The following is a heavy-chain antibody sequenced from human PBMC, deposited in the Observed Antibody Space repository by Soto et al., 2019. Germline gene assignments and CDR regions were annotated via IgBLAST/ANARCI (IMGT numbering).Heavy chain of an antibody. Sequence: GGSLRLSCAASGFTFSIYAMSWVRQAPGKGLEWVGRIKTTTDGETTDYAALVKGRFIISRDDSKSTLYLQMNSLKSEDTAVYYCTTAQSLATINYFDYWGQGTLVTVSS. V-gene: IGHV3-15*01. CDR1: GFTFSIYA. D-gene: IGHD5-12*01. CDR2: IKTTTDGETT. J-gene: IGHJ4*02. CDR3: TTAQSLATINYFDY.